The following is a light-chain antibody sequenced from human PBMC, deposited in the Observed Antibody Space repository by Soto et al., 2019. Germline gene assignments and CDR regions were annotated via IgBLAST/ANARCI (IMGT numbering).Light chain of an antibody. CDR2: EVS. V-gene: IGLV2-8*01. Sequence: QSALTQPPSASGSPGQSVTISCTGTSSDVGGYNYVSWYQQHPGKAPKLMIYEVSKRPSGVPDHFSGSKSGNTASLTVSGLQAEDEADYYCSSYAGSHNLLFGGGTKLNVL. J-gene: IGLJ2*01. CDR3: SSYAGSHNLL. CDR1: SSDVGGYNY.